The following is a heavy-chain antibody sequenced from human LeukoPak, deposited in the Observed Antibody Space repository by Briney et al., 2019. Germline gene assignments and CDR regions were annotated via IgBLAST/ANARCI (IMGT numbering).Heavy chain of an antibody. D-gene: IGHD1-26*01. Sequence: GGSLRLSCAASGFTFSTYEMNWVRQAPGKGLEWVSYISSSGTTIYYADSVKGRFTISRDNGKNSLYLQMNSLRAEDTAVYFCARDSGGSDTKGFDYWGQGTLVTVSS. V-gene: IGHV3-48*03. J-gene: IGHJ4*02. CDR2: ISSSGTTI. CDR1: GFTFSTYE. CDR3: ARDSGGSDTKGFDY.